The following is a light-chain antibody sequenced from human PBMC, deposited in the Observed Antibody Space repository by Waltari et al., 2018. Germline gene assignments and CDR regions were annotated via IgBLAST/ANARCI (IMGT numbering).Light chain of an antibody. CDR2: GKD. CDR3: SSRNGRANQVV. V-gene: IGLV3-19*01. CDR1: SLRTSY. J-gene: IGLJ3*02. Sequence: SSELTQDPAVSVALGQTVRITCQGDSLRTSYASWYQLKPGQAPVLVIYGKDKRPSGNPDRSSGYSSGATSSLTITGAQAEDEADYYCSSRNGRANQVVFAGGTKVTVL.